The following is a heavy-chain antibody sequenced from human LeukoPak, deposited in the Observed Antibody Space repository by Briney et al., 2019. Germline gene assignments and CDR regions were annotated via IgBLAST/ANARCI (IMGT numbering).Heavy chain of an antibody. CDR1: GFTFTSYG. D-gene: IGHD3-22*01. CDR3: AKAREDTYYYDSSGYYFATPLDY. CDR2: NSGGNT. J-gene: IGHJ4*02. Sequence: GGSLRLSCAASGFTFTSYGMSWFRQAPGKGLEWVSSNSGGNTYYADSVKGRFTISRDDSKNTLYLQMSSLRAEDTALYYCAKAREDTYYYDSSGYYFATPLDYWGQGTLVTVSS. V-gene: IGHV3-23*01.